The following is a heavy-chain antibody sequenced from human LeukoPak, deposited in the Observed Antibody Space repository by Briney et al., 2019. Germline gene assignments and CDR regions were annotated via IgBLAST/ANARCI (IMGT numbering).Heavy chain of an antibody. V-gene: IGHV4-59*01. CDR1: GGSISSYY. CDR3: ARVKAAGDAFDI. CDR2: IYYSGST. J-gene: IGHJ3*02. Sequence: TSETLSLTCTVSGGSISSYYWSWIRQPPGKGLEWIGYIYYSGSTNCNPSLKSRVTISVNTSKNQFSLNLSSVTAADTAVYYCARVKAAGDAFDIWGQGTMVTVSS. D-gene: IGHD6-25*01.